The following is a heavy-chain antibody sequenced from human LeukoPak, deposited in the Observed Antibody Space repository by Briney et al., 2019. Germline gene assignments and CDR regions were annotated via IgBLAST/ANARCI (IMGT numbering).Heavy chain of an antibody. CDR2: IYHSGIT. Sequence: SETLSLTCAVSSSSIITNHYWAWIRQPPGKGLKWIGNIYHSGITYYSPSLMSRVTMSVDTSKNQFSLKLSSVTAADTAVYYCARGGQWLPFDYWGQGTLVTVSS. CDR1: SSSIITNHY. CDR3: ARGGQWLPFDY. V-gene: IGHV4-38-2*01. J-gene: IGHJ4*02. D-gene: IGHD6-19*01.